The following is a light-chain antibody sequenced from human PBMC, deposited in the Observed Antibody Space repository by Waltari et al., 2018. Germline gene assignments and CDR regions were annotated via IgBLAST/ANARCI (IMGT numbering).Light chain of an antibody. Sequence: DIQMTQSPSSLSASVGDRVTITCRASQYIGDFLHWYQHRPGRATKPLFFTASNLQIGVPSRFSGSGSGTDFTLTITSLQPEDFATYYCQQTYITPISFGGGTKVQIK. CDR1: QYIGDF. CDR3: QQTYITPIS. J-gene: IGKJ4*01. CDR2: TAS. V-gene: IGKV1-39*01.